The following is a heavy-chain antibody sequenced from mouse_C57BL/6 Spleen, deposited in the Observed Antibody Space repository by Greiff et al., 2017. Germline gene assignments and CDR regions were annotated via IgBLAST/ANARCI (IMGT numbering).Heavy chain of an antibody. Sequence: QVQLQQSGAELVKPGASVKISCKASGYAFSSYWMNWVKQRPGKGLEWIGQIYPGDGDTNYNGKFKGKATLTADKSSSTAYMQLSSLTSEDSAVYFCAGGGSSPLYAMDYWGQGTSVTVSS. V-gene: IGHV1-80*01. J-gene: IGHJ4*01. CDR2: IYPGDGDT. CDR3: AGGGSSPLYAMDY. CDR1: GYAFSSYW. D-gene: IGHD1-1*01.